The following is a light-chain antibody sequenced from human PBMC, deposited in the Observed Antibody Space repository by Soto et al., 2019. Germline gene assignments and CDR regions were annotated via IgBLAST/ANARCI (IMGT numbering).Light chain of an antibody. CDR2: SAS. CDR1: QFVSTN. CDR3: QQFNNWPPLT. V-gene: IGKV3-15*01. Sequence: EVVMTQSPATLSVSPGERATLSCRASQFVSTNLAWYQQKPGQAPRLLIYSASTRATGIPARFSGSGSGTKFTLTISSLQSEDSAGYYCQQFNNWPPLTFGGGTKVEIK. J-gene: IGKJ4*01.